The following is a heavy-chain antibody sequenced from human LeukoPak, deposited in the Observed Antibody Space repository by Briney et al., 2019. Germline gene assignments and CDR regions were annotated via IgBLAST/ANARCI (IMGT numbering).Heavy chain of an antibody. J-gene: IGHJ4*02. CDR2: IYTSGTT. CDR1: GGSIRSFY. Sequence: SETLSLTCTVSGGSIRSFYWSWVRQPAGKGLEWTARIYTSGTTCYNPSFKSRVTMSVDTSKSQFSLNVSSLSAADTAVYYCARGGEWSSSPLDHWGQGALVTVSS. V-gene: IGHV4-4*07. CDR3: ARGGEWSSSPLDH. D-gene: IGHD6-6*01.